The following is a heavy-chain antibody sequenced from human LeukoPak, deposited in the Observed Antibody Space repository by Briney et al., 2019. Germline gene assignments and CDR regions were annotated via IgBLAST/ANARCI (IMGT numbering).Heavy chain of an antibody. CDR3: ARDQTGDYYASSGYYSWFDP. J-gene: IGHJ5*02. D-gene: IGHD3-22*01. CDR1: SGSISSGDNY. Sequence: SETLSLTCTVSSGSISSGDNYWSRIRQPPGKGLEWIGYIYYSGSTYYNPSLKSRVTISVDTSKNQFSLKLSSVTAADTAVYYCARDQTGDYYASSGYYSWFDPWGQGTLVTVSS. CDR2: IYYSGST. V-gene: IGHV4-30-4*01.